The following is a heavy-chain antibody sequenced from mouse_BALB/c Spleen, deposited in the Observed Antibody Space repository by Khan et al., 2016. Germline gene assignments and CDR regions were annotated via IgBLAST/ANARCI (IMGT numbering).Heavy chain of an antibody. Sequence: EVQLQESGADLVKPGASVRLSSKVSGFNIKDTYIHWVKQRPEQGLQWIGRIDPGNGNSKYDPKFQGKATITADTSSNTAYLQLSSLTSEDTAVYYCASTPYFTGGKYGYWYFDVWGAGTTVTVSS. CDR1: GFNIKDTY. CDR2: IDPGNGNS. CDR3: ASTPYFTGGKYGYWYFDV. V-gene: IGHV14-3*02. D-gene: IGHD2-1*01. J-gene: IGHJ1*01.